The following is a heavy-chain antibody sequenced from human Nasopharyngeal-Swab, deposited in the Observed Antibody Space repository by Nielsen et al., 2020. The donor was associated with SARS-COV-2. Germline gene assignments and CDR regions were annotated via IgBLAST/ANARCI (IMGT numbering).Heavy chain of an antibody. CDR2: IIPIFGTA. D-gene: IGHD3-10*01. V-gene: IGHV1-69*06. Sequence: SVKVSCKASGSTFSSYAISWVRQAPGQGLEWMGGIIPIFGTANYAQKFQGRVTITADKSTSTAYMELSSLRSEDTAVYYCARSYYGSGRFDYWGQGTLVTVSS. CDR3: ARSYYGSGRFDY. J-gene: IGHJ4*02. CDR1: GSTFSSYA.